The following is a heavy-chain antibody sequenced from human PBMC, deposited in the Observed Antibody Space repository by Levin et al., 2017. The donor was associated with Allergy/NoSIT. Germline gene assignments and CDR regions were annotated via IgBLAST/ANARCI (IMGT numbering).Heavy chain of an antibody. J-gene: IGHJ6*02. CDR3: ARNRIIVAGGNDYYYGMDV. V-gene: IGHV4-61*01. CDR1: GGSVSSGTYY. D-gene: IGHD5-12*01. CDR2: INYRGFT. Sequence: TSETLSLTCSVSGGSVSSGTYYWSWIRRPPGKGLEWIGYINYRGFTKYNPPLKSRVTISVDTSKNEFSLKVTSVTAADTAVYYCARNRIIVAGGNDYYYGMDVWSQGTTVTVSS.